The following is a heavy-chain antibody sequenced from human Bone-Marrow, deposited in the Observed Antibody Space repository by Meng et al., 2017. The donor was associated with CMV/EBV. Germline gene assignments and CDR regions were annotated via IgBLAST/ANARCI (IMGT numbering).Heavy chain of an antibody. CDR3: ARDRGCSSTSCYTLNGMDV. CDR2: ISSNGGST. CDR1: GFTFSSYA. Sequence: GGSLRLSCAASGFTFSSYAMHWVRQAPGKGLEYVSAISSNGGSTYYADSVKGRFTISRDNSKNTLYLQMGSLRAEDMAVYYCARDRGCSSTSCYTLNGMDVWGQGTTVTVSS. D-gene: IGHD2-2*02. J-gene: IGHJ6*02. V-gene: IGHV3-64*02.